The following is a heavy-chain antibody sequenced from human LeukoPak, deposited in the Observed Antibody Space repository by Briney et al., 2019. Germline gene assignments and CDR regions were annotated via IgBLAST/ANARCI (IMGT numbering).Heavy chain of an antibody. CDR3: ARGGSYGSGSYYAD. V-gene: IGHV4-39*07. CDR2: IYFNGNT. D-gene: IGHD3-10*01. CDR1: GGSISSSTYY. Sequence: PSETLSLTCTVSGGSISSSTYYWGWIRQPPGKGLEWIGSIYFNGNTYYNPSLKSRVTISVDTSKNQFSLRLTSVTAADTAVYYCARGGSYGSGSYYADWGQGTLVTVSS. J-gene: IGHJ4*02.